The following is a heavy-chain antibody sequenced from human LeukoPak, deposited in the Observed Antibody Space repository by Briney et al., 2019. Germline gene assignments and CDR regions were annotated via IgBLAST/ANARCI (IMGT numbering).Heavy chain of an antibody. V-gene: IGHV3-33*03. J-gene: IGHJ5*02. Sequence: GGSLRLSCAASGFTFSSYGMHWVRQAPGKGLEWVAVIWYDGSNKYYANSVKGRFTISRDNAKNSLYLQMNSLRAEDTAVYYCARATYYYDSSGFRGFDPWGQGTLVTVSS. D-gene: IGHD3-22*01. CDR2: IWYDGSNK. CDR1: GFTFSSYG. CDR3: ARATYYYDSSGFRGFDP.